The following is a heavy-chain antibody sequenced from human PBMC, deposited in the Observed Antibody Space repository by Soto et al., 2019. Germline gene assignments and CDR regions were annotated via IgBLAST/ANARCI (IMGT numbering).Heavy chain of an antibody. J-gene: IGHJ3*02. Sequence: GVLRLSCAASGFTYNIYGMHWVRQAPVKGLEWVGVVWSNGNTKYYADSVKGRFTISRDNSKNTLDLQMNSLRAEDTAVYYCAREGPVTGTSAFDIWGQGTMVTVSS. V-gene: IGHV3-33*01. CDR2: VWSNGNTK. D-gene: IGHD6-19*01. CDR1: GFTYNIYG. CDR3: AREGPVTGTSAFDI.